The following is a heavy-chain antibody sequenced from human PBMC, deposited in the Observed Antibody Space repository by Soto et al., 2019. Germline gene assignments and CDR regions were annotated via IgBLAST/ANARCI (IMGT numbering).Heavy chain of an antibody. CDR2: IIPIFGTA. Sequence: QVQLVQSGAEVKKPGSSVKVSCKASGGTFSSYAISWVRQAPGQGLEWMGGIIPIFGTANYAQKFQGRVTITADESTSTAYMELSSQRSEDTAVYYCARDSPGPYYYDSSGSGAFDIWGQGTMVTVSS. CDR3: ARDSPGPYYYDSSGSGAFDI. V-gene: IGHV1-69*01. D-gene: IGHD3-22*01. CDR1: GGTFSSYA. J-gene: IGHJ3*02.